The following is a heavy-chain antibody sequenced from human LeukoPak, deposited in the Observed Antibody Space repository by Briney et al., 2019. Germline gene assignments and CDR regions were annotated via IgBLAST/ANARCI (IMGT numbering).Heavy chain of an antibody. D-gene: IGHD6-19*01. Sequence: QSGGSLRLSCAASGFTFRSYGIHWVRQAPGKGLEWVAFISSDGKMKYYADSVKGRFTISRDNSKNTLYLQMNSLRAEDTAAYYCAKDSVMYSSGWYPLSDYWGQGTLVTVSS. CDR3: AKDSVMYSSGWYPLSDY. CDR2: ISSDGKMK. J-gene: IGHJ4*02. CDR1: GFTFRSYG. V-gene: IGHV3-30*18.